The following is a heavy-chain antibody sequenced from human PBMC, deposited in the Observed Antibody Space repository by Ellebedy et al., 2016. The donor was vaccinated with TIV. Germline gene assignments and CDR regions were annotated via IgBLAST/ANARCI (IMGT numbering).Heavy chain of an antibody. Sequence: SLKISCVASGFNFSDYYMSWIRQAPGKGLEWVAYISHSGGYKHYAESVKGRFSISGDNAKNSLYLQIDSLRAEDTGVYYCARALRADCSGGSCGLSDYWGQGTPVTVSS. CDR3: ARALRADCSGGSCGLSDY. CDR2: ISHSGGYK. V-gene: IGHV3-11*06. D-gene: IGHD2-15*01. CDR1: GFNFSDYY. J-gene: IGHJ4*02.